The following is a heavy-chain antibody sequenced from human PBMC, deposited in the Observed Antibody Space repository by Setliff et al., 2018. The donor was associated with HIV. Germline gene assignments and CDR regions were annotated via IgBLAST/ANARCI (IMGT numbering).Heavy chain of an antibody. V-gene: IGHV4-39*07. J-gene: IGHJ4*02. CDR2: VYYDGTT. CDR3: ASTGYSSGWSFDY. Sequence: PSETLSLTCTVSGGSINRIDYYWGWIRQSPGKGLEWIGNVYYDGTTYYDPSLKSRVTISVDTSKNQFSLKLSSVTAADTAVYYCASTGYSSGWSFDYWGQGTLVTVSS. CDR1: GGSINRIDYY. D-gene: IGHD6-19*01.